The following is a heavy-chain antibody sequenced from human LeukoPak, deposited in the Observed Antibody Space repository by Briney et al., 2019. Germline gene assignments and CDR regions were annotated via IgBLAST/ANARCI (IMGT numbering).Heavy chain of an antibody. CDR3: ASYDFWSGYSHY. D-gene: IGHD3-3*01. CDR1: GGSISSGSYY. J-gene: IGHJ4*02. V-gene: IGHV4-61*01. Sequence: SQTLSLTCTVPGGSISSGSYYWSWIRQPPGKGLEWIGYIYYSGSTNYNPSLKSRVTISVDTSKNQFSLKLSSVTAADTAVYYCASYDFWSGYSHYWGQGTLVTVSS. CDR2: IYYSGST.